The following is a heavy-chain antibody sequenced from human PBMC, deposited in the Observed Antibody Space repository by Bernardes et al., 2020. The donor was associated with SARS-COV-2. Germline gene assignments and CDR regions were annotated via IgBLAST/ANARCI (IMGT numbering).Heavy chain of an antibody. CDR3: ARGRGAVAPMDH. J-gene: IGHJ4*02. CDR2: ISSRSTTI. Sequence: GGSLRLSCEASGFIFSEYAMNWVRQAPGKGLEWVSYISSRSTTIYVADTVKARFAISRDNAKNSVYLQMNSLRAEDTAVYYCARGRGAVAPMDHWGQGTLVTVSS. CDR1: GFIFSEYA. D-gene: IGHD1-26*01. V-gene: IGHV3-48*01.